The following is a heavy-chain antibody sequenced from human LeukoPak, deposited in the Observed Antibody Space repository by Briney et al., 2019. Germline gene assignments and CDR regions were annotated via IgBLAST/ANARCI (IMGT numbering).Heavy chain of an antibody. D-gene: IGHD3-22*01. CDR1: GYTFTSYG. V-gene: IGHV1-18*01. CDR3: ATSRDYYDSSGCYDY. J-gene: IGHJ4*02. CDR2: ISAYNGNT. Sequence: ASVKVSCKASGYTFTSYGISWVRQAPGQGLEWMGWISAYNGNTNYAQKLQGRVTMTTDTSTSTAYMELRSLRSDDTAVYYCATSRDYYDSSGCYDYWGQGTLVTVSS.